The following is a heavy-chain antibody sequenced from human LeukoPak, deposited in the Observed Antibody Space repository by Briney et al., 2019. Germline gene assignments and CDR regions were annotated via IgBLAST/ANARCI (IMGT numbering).Heavy chain of an antibody. CDR3: ARDTRSYDSSGYYFFDF. D-gene: IGHD3-22*01. J-gene: IGHJ4*02. Sequence: PSETLSLTCTVSGASIRSYYWNWLRQPPGKGLEWMGDINYSGSTNSNPSLKSRATISMDTSKYHFSLKLSSVTAADTAVYFCARDTRSYDSSGYYFFDFWGQGTLVTVSS. V-gene: IGHV4-59*01. CDR2: INYSGST. CDR1: GASIRSYY.